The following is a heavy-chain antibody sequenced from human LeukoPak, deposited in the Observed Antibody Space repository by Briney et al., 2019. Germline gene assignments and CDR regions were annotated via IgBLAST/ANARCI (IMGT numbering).Heavy chain of an antibody. CDR2: ISYDGSNE. CDR1: GFTFSSYV. CDR3: ARELCFGGRGARTTDFDY. V-gene: IGHV3-30*04. Sequence: GGSLRLSCAASGFTFSSYVMHWVRQAPGKGLEWVAIISYDGSNEYYADSVEGRFTISRDNAKNSLYLQMNSLRAEDTAVYYCARELCFGGRGARTTDFDYWGQGTLVTVSS. D-gene: IGHD3-10*01. J-gene: IGHJ4*02.